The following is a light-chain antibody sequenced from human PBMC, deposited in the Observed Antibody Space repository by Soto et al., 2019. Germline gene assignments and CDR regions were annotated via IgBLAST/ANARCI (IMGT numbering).Light chain of an antibody. CDR1: SSDIGSYDL. CDR2: EDS. Sequence: QPASVSGSPGQSITISCTGTSSDIGSYDLVSWYQRHPGKAPKLMIHEDSKRPSGVSNRFSGSKSGSTASLTISGLQAEDEADYYCCSYAGSSTLIFGGGTKLTVL. J-gene: IGLJ2*01. CDR3: CSYAGSSTLI. V-gene: IGLV2-23*01.